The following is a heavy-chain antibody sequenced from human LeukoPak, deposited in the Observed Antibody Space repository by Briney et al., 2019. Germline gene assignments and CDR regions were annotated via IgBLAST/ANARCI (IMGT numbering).Heavy chain of an antibody. Sequence: GGSLRLSCAASGFTFSSYGMHGVRQAPGKSLEWVAVIWYDGSNKYYADSVKGRYSISRDNSRHKLYLQVTSLSAEDPAVYYCAKLTSDPMVRGVTTDYWGQATLVTASS. CDR1: GFTFSSYG. V-gene: IGHV3-33*06. D-gene: IGHD3-10*01. CDR2: IWYDGSNK. CDR3: AKLTSDPMVRGVTTDY. J-gene: IGHJ4*02.